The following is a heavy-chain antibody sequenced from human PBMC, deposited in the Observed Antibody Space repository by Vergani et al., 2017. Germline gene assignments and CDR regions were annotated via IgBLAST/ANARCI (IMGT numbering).Heavy chain of an antibody. J-gene: IGHJ4*02. CDR3: ARDVGDGH. Sequence: EVQLVESGGGLVQPGGSLTLSCAASGFTVSTDYFSWVRQAPGKGLEWVSAIGGSTNNIFYADSVKGRFTISRDNAKNSLYLQMNGLRVEDTGMYYCARDVGDGHWGQGTLVTVSS. D-gene: IGHD2-15*01. V-gene: IGHV3-21*04. CDR1: GFTVSTDY. CDR2: IGGSTNNI.